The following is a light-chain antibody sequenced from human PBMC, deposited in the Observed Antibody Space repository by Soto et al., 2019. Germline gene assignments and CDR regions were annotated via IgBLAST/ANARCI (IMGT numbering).Light chain of an antibody. CDR1: QSVSDK. Sequence: EVLMTQSPDTLYVSPGERVTLSCRASQSVSDKLAWYQQKPGQGPRLLIYGASTRATGIPARFSGSGSGTEFTLTISSLQSEDFAVYYCQQYNNWPPWTFGQGTKVDIK. J-gene: IGKJ1*01. CDR2: GAS. CDR3: QQYNNWPPWT. V-gene: IGKV3-15*01.